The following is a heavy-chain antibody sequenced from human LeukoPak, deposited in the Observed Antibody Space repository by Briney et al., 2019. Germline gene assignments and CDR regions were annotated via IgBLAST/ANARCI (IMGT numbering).Heavy chain of an antibody. J-gene: IGHJ4*02. V-gene: IGHV1-2*02. CDR3: ARGAGTSWFDY. Sequence: ASVNVSCKASGYTFTVYYIHWMRQAPGQGLEWMGWINPNSGGTNYAQKFQDRVTMTRDTSISSAYMELSRLASDDTAVYYCARGAGTSWFDYWGQGTLVTVSS. D-gene: IGHD6-13*01. CDR2: INPNSGGT. CDR1: GYTFTVYY.